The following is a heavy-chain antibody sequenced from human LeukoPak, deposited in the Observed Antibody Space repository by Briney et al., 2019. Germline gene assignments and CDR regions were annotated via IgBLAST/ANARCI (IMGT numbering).Heavy chain of an antibody. CDR3: ARRMIVVVPAASDAFDI. CDR2: IDHSGST. CDR1: GGSFSGYY. J-gene: IGHJ3*02. D-gene: IGHD2-2*01. Sequence: PSETLSLTCAVYGGSFSGYYWSWIRQPPGKGLEWIGEIDHSGSTNYNPSLKSRVSISVDTSKNQFSLKLSSVTAADTAVYYCARRMIVVVPAASDAFDIWGQGTMVTVSS. V-gene: IGHV4-34*01.